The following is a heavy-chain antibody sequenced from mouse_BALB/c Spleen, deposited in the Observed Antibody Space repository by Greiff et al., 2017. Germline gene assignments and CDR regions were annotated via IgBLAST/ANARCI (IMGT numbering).Heavy chain of an antibody. CDR1: GFTFSSYA. V-gene: IGHV5-6-5*01. CDR3: NSLYAMDY. J-gene: IGHJ4*01. Sequence: EVHLVESGGGLVKPGGSLKLSCAASGFTFSSYAMSWVRQTPEKRLEWVASISSGGSTYYPDSVKGRFTISRDNARNILYLQMSSLRSEDTAMYYCNSLYAMDYWGQGTSVTVSS. CDR2: ISSGGST.